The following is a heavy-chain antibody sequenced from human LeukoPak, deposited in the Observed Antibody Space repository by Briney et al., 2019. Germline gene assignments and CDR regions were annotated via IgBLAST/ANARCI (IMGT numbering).Heavy chain of an antibody. D-gene: IGHD5-12*01. J-gene: IGHJ4*02. Sequence: GGSLRLSCAASGFTFSSYWMSWVRQAPGKGLEWVANIKQDGSEKYYVDSVKGRFTISRDNAKNSLYLQMNSLRAEDTAAYYCARDVRSGYDSPFDYWGQGTLVTVSS. CDR2: IKQDGSEK. CDR3: ARDVRSGYDSPFDY. V-gene: IGHV3-7*01. CDR1: GFTFSSYW.